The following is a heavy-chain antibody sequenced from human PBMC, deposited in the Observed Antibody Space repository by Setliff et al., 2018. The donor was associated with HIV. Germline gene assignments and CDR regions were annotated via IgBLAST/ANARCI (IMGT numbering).Heavy chain of an antibody. D-gene: IGHD3-16*01. V-gene: IGHV3-23*01. J-gene: IGHJ1*01. CDR1: GFTFSSYE. CDR3: AKNAYVWGGTEYFQY. CDR2: ISGSGGST. Sequence: GGSLRLSCAASGFTFSSYEMNWVRQAPGKGLEWVSGISGSGGSTYYADSVKGRFTISRDKSKNTLYLQMNSLRAEDTAVYYCAKNAYVWGGTEYFQYWGQGTLVTVSS.